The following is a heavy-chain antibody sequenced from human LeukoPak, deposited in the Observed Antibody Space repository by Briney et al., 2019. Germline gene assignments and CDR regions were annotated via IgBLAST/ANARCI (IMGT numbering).Heavy chain of an antibody. Sequence: PSEILSLTCTVSGDSITSHDYWSWIRQPAGQGLEWIGRIYSTGSTNYNPSLKSRVTMFVDTSKNAFSLKLSSVTAADTGVYYCARTAIHVRSGSYFDSWGQGTLVAVSS. CDR1: GDSITSHDY. CDR2: IYSTGST. V-gene: IGHV4-4*07. J-gene: IGHJ4*02. CDR3: ARTAIHVRSGSYFDS. D-gene: IGHD1-26*01.